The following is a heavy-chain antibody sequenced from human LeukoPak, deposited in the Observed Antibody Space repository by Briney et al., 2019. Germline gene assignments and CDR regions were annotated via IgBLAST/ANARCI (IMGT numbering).Heavy chain of an antibody. Sequence: TSETLSLTCTVCGYSISSGYYWGWIRQPPGKGLEWIGSIYHSGSTYYNPSLKSRVTISVDTSKNQFSLKLSSVTAADTAVYYCAKDVNYYDSSGYLPYAFDIWGQGTMVTVSS. CDR1: GYSISSGYY. V-gene: IGHV4-38-2*02. J-gene: IGHJ3*02. CDR3: AKDVNYYDSSGYLPYAFDI. CDR2: IYHSGST. D-gene: IGHD3-22*01.